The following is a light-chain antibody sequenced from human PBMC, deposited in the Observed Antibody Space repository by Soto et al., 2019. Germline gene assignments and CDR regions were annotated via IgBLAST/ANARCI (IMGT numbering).Light chain of an antibody. V-gene: IGKV3-20*01. CDR2: GAT. J-gene: IGKJ1*01. CDR3: QQYGSQGP. Sequence: ESVLTESPGTLSLTPGERATLSCRASQRASTRHLAWSQQKPAQSPRLLIYGATNRAPSLPDRFSGRESGKDFPLPTSTLEPEDFAVYHCQQYGSQGPFGKGTKV. CDR1: QRASTRH.